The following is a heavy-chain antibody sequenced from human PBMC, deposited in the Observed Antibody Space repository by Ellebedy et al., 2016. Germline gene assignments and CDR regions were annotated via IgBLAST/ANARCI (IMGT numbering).Heavy chain of an antibody. Sequence: GGSLRLXXAASGFTFSSYAMTWVRQAPGKGLEWVSAISGSGGHTYYADSVKGRVTISRDNSKNTLYLQMDSLRADDTAVYSCAKDSGFSGWYFDFWGQGTLVTVSS. D-gene: IGHD6-19*01. CDR3: AKDSGFSGWYFDF. J-gene: IGHJ4*02. V-gene: IGHV3-23*01. CDR1: GFTFSSYA. CDR2: ISGSGGHT.